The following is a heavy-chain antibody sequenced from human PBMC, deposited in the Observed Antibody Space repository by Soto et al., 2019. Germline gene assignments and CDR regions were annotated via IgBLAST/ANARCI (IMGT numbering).Heavy chain of an antibody. CDR1: EFSLNIPRLG. D-gene: IGHD3-22*01. V-gene: IGHV2-26*01. CDR2: IYSKDEK. Sequence: QVTLKDSGPVLGKPTETLTLTCTVSEFSLNIPRLGVNCIRHPPGSALQWLAHIYSKDEKTYRTSLWIRLTNSRGTSKSQVVLTMTNMYPVDTATYYCARIRDGYSVDYWCQGTLVTVSS. CDR3: ARIRDGYSVDY. J-gene: IGHJ4*02.